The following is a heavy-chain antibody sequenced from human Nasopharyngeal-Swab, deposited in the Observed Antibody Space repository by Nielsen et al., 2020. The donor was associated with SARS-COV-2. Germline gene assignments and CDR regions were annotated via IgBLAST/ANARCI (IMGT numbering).Heavy chain of an antibody. V-gene: IGHV1-8*01. CDR3: ARKGAMDV. CDR2: MNPHSGNT. J-gene: IGHJ6*02. Sequence: ASVKVSCKVSGYTFTSYDINWVRQGTGQELEWMGWMNPHSGNTGYAQNFQGRVSMTRNTSISTAYMELRSLRLEDTAVYYCARKGAMDVWGQGTTVTVSS. CDR1: GYTFTSYD.